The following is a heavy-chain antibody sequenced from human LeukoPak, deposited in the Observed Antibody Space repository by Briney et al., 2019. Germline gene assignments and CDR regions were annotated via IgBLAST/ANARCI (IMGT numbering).Heavy chain of an antibody. Sequence: PSETLSLTCAVSDGSFSDIYCSWIRQPPRKGLEWIGEISHGGRTNYNPSLESRVTISVDTSKNHFSLKLTSVSAADTAVYYCAKGFLEWVPDSWGQGTLVAVSS. J-gene: IGHJ5*01. D-gene: IGHD3-3*01. V-gene: IGHV4-34*01. CDR2: ISHGGRT. CDR1: DGSFSDIY. CDR3: AKGFLEWVPDS.